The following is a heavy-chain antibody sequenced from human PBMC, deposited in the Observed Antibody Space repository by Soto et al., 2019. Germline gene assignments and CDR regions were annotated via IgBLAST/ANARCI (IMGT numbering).Heavy chain of an antibody. CDR3: ARVGGSSIAARERGGRRYYYYYYMDV. D-gene: IGHD6-6*01. J-gene: IGHJ6*03. CDR1: RGSFSGYY. V-gene: IGHV4-34*01. Sequence: PSETLSLTGAVYRGSFSGYYLSGIRQPPGKGLEWMGEINHSGSTNYNPSLKSRVTISIDTSKNHFSLKLSSVTAADTAVYYCARVGGSSIAARERGGRRYYYYYYMDVWGKGTTVT. CDR2: INHSGST.